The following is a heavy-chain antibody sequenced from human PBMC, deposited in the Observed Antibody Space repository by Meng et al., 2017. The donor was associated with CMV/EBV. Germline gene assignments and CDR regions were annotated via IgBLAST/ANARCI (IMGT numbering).Heavy chain of an antibody. J-gene: IGHJ6*02. Sequence: ASVKVSCKASGYTFTSYGISWVRQAPGQGLEGMGWISAYNGNTNYAQKLQGRVTMTTDTSTSTAYMELRSLRSDDTAVYYCARGGNLEWLSNYYYGMDVWGQGTTVTVSS. CDR1: GYTFTSYG. CDR3: ARGGNLEWLSNYYYGMDV. CDR2: ISAYNGNT. V-gene: IGHV1-18*01. D-gene: IGHD3-3*01.